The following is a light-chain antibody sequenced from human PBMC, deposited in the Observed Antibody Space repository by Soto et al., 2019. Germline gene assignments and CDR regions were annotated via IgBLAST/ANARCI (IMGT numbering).Light chain of an antibody. CDR1: QSVSLS. V-gene: IGKV3-11*01. CDR2: DAS. CDR3: QERTGWPTWT. J-gene: IGKJ1*01. Sequence: EIVVTQSPSTLALSPGLRATLSCRASQSVSLSLAWYQQKPGQAPSLLVYDASKRASGFPARFSGSGSGTDFTLTISSLQTEDFAVYYCQERTGWPTWTFGHGTQVDIK.